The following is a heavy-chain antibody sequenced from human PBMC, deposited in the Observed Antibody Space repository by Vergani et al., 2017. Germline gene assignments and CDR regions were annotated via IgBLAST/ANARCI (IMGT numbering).Heavy chain of an antibody. CDR2: IKSKFDRGAT. D-gene: IGHD2-21*01. Sequence: EVQLVESGGGFVKPGGSLRLSCVASGFSFRNAWMNWVRRTPGKGLEWVGRIKSKFDRGATDYAAAVKGRFTISRDDSKNTLFLQMNGLKTEDIGVYYCTTDPRYCGDGSCYWLRDHHYYGMDVWGQGTTVTVSS. CDR1: GFSFRNAW. CDR3: TTDPRYCGDGSCYWLRDHHYYGMDV. V-gene: IGHV3-15*07. J-gene: IGHJ6*02.